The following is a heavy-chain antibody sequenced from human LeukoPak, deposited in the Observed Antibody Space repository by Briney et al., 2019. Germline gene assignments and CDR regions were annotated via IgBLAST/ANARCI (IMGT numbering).Heavy chain of an antibody. CDR3: SRDRWHCRVNCDSVYYYGLDV. J-gene: IGHJ6*02. CDR2: FNPGNGDT. D-gene: IGHD4-23*01. CDR1: GYIFTNYA. Sequence: ASVKISCKASGYIFTNYAIQWVRQAPGQRLEWLGWFNPGNGDTRYSQRFQGRVTITSDASATTAYMELHSLTAEDTAVYHCSRDRWHCRVNCDSVYYYGLDVWGQGTTVTVSS. V-gene: IGHV1-3*01.